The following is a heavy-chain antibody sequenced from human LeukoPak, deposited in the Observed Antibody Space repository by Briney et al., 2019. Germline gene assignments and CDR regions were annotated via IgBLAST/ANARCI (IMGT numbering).Heavy chain of an antibody. CDR1: GFTFSSYS. V-gene: IGHV3-48*01. CDR3: ARAPARDFWIGYYIDL. Sequence: GGSLRLSCAASGFTFSSYSMNWVRQAPGKGLEWVSYISSSSSTIYYADSVKGRFTISRDNAKNSLYLQMNSLRAEDTAVYYCARAPARDFWIGYYIDLWGQGTLVTVSS. J-gene: IGHJ5*02. D-gene: IGHD3-3*01. CDR2: ISSSSSTI.